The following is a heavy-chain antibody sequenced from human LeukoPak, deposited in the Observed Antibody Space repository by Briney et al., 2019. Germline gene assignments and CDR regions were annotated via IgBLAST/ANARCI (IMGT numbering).Heavy chain of an antibody. V-gene: IGHV3-23*01. CDR2: TGSTGVST. CDR1: GFTFSSYA. Sequence: GGSLRLSCADPGFTFSSYAMNWVRQAPGKGLEWVSGTGSTGVSTFYADSVKGRFTVSRDNSKNTLSLQMNSLRAEDTAVYYCAKDPGVVPAHYFDYWGQGTLVTVSS. CDR3: AKDPGVVPAHYFDY. D-gene: IGHD2-2*01. J-gene: IGHJ4*02.